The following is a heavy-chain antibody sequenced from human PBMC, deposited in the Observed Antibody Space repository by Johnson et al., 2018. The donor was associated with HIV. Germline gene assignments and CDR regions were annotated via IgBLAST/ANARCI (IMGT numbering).Heavy chain of an antibody. V-gene: IGHV3-23*04. D-gene: IGHD5-24*01. CDR2: ISGSGAST. Sequence: VQLVESGVGLVQPGGSLRLSCAASGFTFGSYVMSWVRQAPGKGLEWVSAISGSGASTYYADSLKGRCTISRDNSKNTLYLQMNRLRAEDTALYYCAKDIYGYDAFDIWGEGTMVTVSS. CDR1: GFTFGSYV. CDR3: AKDIYGYDAFDI. J-gene: IGHJ3*02.